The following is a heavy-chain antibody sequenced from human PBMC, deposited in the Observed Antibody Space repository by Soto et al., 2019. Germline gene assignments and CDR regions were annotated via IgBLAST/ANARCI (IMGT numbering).Heavy chain of an antibody. CDR2: IKHDGSEK. D-gene: IGHD3-3*01. V-gene: IGHV3-7*05. J-gene: IGHJ4*02. CDR3: ARDGLLRSRGY. CDR1: GFTFSGYW. Sequence: PGGSLRLSCAASGFTFSGYWMSWVRQAPGIGLEWVANIKHDGSEKYYVDSVRGRFTISRDDAKNSLYLQMNSLRAEDTAVYYCARDGLLRSRGYRGQGALVTRSS.